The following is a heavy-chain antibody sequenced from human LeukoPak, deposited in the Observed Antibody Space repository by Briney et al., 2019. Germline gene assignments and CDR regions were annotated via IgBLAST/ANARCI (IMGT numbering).Heavy chain of an antibody. Sequence: PSETLSLTCTVSGGSISSYYWSWIRQPPGKGLEWIGYIYYSGSTNYNPSLKSRVTISVDTSKNQFSLKLSSVTAADTAVYYCARVVDTAMAYIDYWGQGTLVTVSS. CDR1: GGSISSYY. CDR3: ARVVDTAMAYIDY. D-gene: IGHD5-18*01. CDR2: IYYSGST. V-gene: IGHV4-59*01. J-gene: IGHJ4*02.